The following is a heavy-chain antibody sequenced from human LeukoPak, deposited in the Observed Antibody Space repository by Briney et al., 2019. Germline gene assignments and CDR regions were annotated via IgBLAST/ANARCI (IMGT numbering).Heavy chain of an antibody. Sequence: GGSLRLSCAASGFTFDDYAMHWVRQAPGKGLEWVSGISWNSGNIGYADSVKGRFTISRDNAKNSLYLQMNSLRAEDTALYYCARSRDGYNGLFDPWGQGTLVTVSS. CDR2: ISWNSGNI. D-gene: IGHD5-24*01. CDR3: ARSRDGYNGLFDP. J-gene: IGHJ5*02. V-gene: IGHV3-9*01. CDR1: GFTFDDYA.